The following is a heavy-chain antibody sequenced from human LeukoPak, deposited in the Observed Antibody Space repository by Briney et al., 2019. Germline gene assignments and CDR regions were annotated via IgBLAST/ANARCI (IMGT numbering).Heavy chain of an antibody. V-gene: IGHV4-39*01. Sequence: SETLSLTCTVSGGSISSSSYYWGWIRQPPGKGLEWIGSIYYSGSTYYNPSLKSRVTISVDTSKNQFSLKLSSVTAADTAVYYCARRSGSHSYWFDPWGQGTLVTVSS. CDR2: IYYSGST. CDR3: ARRSGSHSYWFDP. J-gene: IGHJ5*02. CDR1: GGSISSSSYY. D-gene: IGHD1-26*01.